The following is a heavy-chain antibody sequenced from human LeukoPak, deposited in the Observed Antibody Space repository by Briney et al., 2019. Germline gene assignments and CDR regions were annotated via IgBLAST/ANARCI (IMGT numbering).Heavy chain of an antibody. CDR3: ARASTSTPIAPFDY. CDR2: IYYSGST. D-gene: IGHD5/OR15-5a*01. J-gene: IGHJ4*02. V-gene: IGHV4-59*01. Sequence: SETLSLTCTVSGGSISSYYWSWIRQPPGKGLEWIGYIYYSGSTNYNPSLKSRVTISVDTSKNQFSLKLSSVTAADTAVYYCARASTSTPIAPFDYWGQGTLVTVSS. CDR1: GGSISSYY.